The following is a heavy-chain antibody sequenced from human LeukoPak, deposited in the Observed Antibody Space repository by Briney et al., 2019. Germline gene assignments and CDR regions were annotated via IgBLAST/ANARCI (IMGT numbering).Heavy chain of an antibody. CDR3: ARLLLLWFGEPDY. V-gene: IGHV4-39*01. Sequence: SETLSLTCTVSGDSISSSSSYWGWIRQPPGEGLEWIGSIYYSGSTYYNPSLKSRVTISGDTSKNQFSLKLSSVTAADTAVYYCARLLLLWFGEPDYWGQGTVVTVSS. CDR2: IYYSGST. CDR1: GDSISSSSSY. J-gene: IGHJ4*02. D-gene: IGHD3-10*01.